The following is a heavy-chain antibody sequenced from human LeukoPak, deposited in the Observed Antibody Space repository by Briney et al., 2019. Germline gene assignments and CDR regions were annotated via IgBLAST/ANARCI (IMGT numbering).Heavy chain of an antibody. CDR1: GYTFTSYG. J-gene: IGHJ6*03. CDR2: ISAYNGNT. V-gene: IGHV1-18*01. CDR3: ARGGGYDYVWGSYRYHYYMDV. D-gene: IGHD3-16*02. Sequence: ASVKVSCKASGYTFTSYGISWVRQAPGQGLEWMGWISAYNGNTNYAQKFQGRVTMTRNTSISTAYMELSSLRSEDTAVYYCARGGGYDYVWGSYRYHYYMDVWGKGTTVTISS.